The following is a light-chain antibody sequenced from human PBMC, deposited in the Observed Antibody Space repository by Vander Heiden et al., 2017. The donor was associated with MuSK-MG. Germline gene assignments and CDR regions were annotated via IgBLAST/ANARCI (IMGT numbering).Light chain of an antibody. CDR3: QQDDSTPYT. Sequence: DIVMTQSPDSLAVSLGERATINCQSSQSVLYSSNNKNYLAWYQQKPGQPPKLLIYWASTRESGVPDRFSGSGSGTDFTLTISSLQAEDVAVYYCQQDDSTPYTFGQGTKLEIK. J-gene: IGKJ2*01. V-gene: IGKV4-1*01. CDR1: QSVLYSSNNKNY. CDR2: WAS.